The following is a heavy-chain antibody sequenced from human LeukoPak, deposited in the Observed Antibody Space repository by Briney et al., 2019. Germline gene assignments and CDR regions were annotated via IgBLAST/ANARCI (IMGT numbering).Heavy chain of an antibody. Sequence: NPGGSLRLSCVASGFTFGKYWMSWVRQAPGKGLEWIGEINHSGSTNYNPSLKSRVTISVDTSKNQFSLKLSSVTAADTAVHYCARVRVVVVPAAINPDYYYYYGMDVWGQGTTVTVSS. CDR3: ARVRVVVVPAAINPDYYYYYGMDV. CDR1: GFTFGKYW. D-gene: IGHD2-2*02. CDR2: INHSGST. V-gene: IGHV4-34*01. J-gene: IGHJ6*02.